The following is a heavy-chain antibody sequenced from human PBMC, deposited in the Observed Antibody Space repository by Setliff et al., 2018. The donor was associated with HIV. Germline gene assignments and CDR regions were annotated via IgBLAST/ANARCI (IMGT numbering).Heavy chain of an antibody. Sequence: ASVKVSCKASGYTFNNYGINWMRQAPGLGLEWMGWISGYSGNTNYAQKFQDRVTLTTDTSTGTVYMEVRRLRSDDTAVYFCAREGVAADDDEWYFFDHWGQGTQVTVSS. J-gene: IGHJ4*02. D-gene: IGHD6-13*01. CDR3: AREGVAADDDEWYFFDH. CDR1: GYTFNNYG. CDR2: ISGYSGNT. V-gene: IGHV1-18*01.